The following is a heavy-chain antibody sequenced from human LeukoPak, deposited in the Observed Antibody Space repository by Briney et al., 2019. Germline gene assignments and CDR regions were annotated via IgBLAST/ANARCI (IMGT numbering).Heavy chain of an antibody. D-gene: IGHD2-15*01. CDR2: IFHSGST. Sequence: SETLSLTCTVSGGSLSSYYWSWIRQPPGKGLEWIGYIFHSGSTNYNPSLKSRVTISVDTSKNQFSLKLSSVTAADTAVYYCARVSGGYCSGGSCYYYYMDVWGKGTTVTVSS. J-gene: IGHJ6*03. V-gene: IGHV4-59*01. CDR3: ARVSGGYCSGGSCYYYYMDV. CDR1: GGSLSSYY.